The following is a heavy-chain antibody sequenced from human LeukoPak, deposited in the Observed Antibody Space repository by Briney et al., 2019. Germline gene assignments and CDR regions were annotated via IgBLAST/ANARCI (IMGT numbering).Heavy chain of an antibody. D-gene: IGHD3-22*01. CDR3: ARVNYYDSSGLNYYYYGMDV. V-gene: IGHV4-61*02. CDR1: GDSITSGNYY. CDR2: IYTSGST. J-gene: IGHJ6*02. Sequence: SQTLSLTCTVSGDSITSGNYYWSSIRQPAGKGLEWIGRIYTSGSTNYNPSLKSRVTMSVDTSKNQFSLKLSSVTAADTAVYYCARVNYYDSSGLNYYYYGMDVWGQGTTVTVSS.